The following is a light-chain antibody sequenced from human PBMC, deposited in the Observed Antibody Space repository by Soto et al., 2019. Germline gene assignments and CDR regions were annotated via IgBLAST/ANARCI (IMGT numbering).Light chain of an antibody. CDR1: KLGDKY. Sequence: SYELTQPPSVSVSPGQTASITCSGDKLGDKYACWYQQKPGQSPVLVIYQDSKRPSGIPERFSGSNSGNTATLTISGTQAMDEADYYCQAWDRVVFGGGTKLTVL. J-gene: IGLJ2*01. CDR3: QAWDRVV. V-gene: IGLV3-1*01. CDR2: QDS.